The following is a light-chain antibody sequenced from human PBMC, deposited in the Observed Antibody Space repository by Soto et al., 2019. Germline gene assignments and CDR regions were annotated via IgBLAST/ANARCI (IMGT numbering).Light chain of an antibody. Sequence: QSVLTQPASVSGSPGQSITISSTGTSSYVGGYNYVCWYQQHPGKAPKLMIYEVSNRPSGVSTRFSGSKSGNTASLTISGLQAEDEADYYCSSYTSGSTLYVFGTGTKVTVL. CDR1: SSYVGGYNY. CDR3: SSYTSGSTLYV. CDR2: EVS. J-gene: IGLJ1*01. V-gene: IGLV2-14*01.